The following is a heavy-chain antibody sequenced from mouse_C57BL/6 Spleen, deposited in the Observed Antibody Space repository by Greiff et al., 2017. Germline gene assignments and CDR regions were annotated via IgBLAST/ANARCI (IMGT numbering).Heavy chain of an antibody. CDR3: ARFGCKTAMDY. CDR2: IDPSDSYT. CDR1: GYTFTSYW. V-gene: IGHV1-69*01. J-gene: IGHJ4*01. Sequence: QVQLQQPGAELVMPGASVKLSCKASGYTFTSYWMHWVKQRPGQGLEWIGEIDPSDSYTNYNQKFKGKSTLTVDKSSSTAYMQLISLTSEDSAVYYCARFGCKTAMDYWGQGTSVTVSS. D-gene: IGHD2-2*01.